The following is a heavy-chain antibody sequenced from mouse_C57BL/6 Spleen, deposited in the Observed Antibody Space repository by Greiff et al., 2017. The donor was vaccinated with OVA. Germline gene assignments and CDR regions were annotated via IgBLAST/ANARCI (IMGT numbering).Heavy chain of an antibody. V-gene: IGHV5-9-1*02. CDR1: GFTFSSYA. CDR3: TSEGHYWYFDV. J-gene: IGHJ1*03. CDR2: ISSGGDYI. Sequence: EVKLVESGEGLVKPGGSLKLSCAASGFTFSSYAMSWVRQTPEKRLEWVAYISSGGDYIYYADTVKGRFTISRDNARNTLYLQMSSLKSEDTAMDYCTSEGHYWYFDVWGTGTTVTVSS.